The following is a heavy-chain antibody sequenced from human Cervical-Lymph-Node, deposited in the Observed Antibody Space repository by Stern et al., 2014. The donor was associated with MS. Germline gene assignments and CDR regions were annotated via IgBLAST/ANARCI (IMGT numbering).Heavy chain of an antibody. CDR3: ARVNRVVVATHYYYGMDV. D-gene: IGHD2-21*01. CDR1: RGSISRYF. Sequence: QVQLQESCPGLVKPSEALSLTCSVSRGSISRYFWTWIRQPPGKGLEWIGYVNHNGDAVYIPSLKVRVPIQVATSRNRLSLKLTSVTVADTAVYYCARVNRVVVATHYYYGMDVWGQGTTVTVSS. CDR2: VNHNGDA. V-gene: IGHV4-59*01. J-gene: IGHJ6*02.